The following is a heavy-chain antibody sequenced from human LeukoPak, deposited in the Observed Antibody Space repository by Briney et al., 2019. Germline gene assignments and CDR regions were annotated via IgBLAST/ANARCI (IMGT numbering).Heavy chain of an antibody. CDR1: GGSFSGYY. V-gene: IGHV4-59*01. CDR2: VYYSGST. J-gene: IGHJ3*02. CDR3: ARVYGAGYDFRGAFDI. Sequence: PSETLSLTCAVYGGSFSGYYWSWIRQPPGKGLEWIGYVYYSGSTNYNPSLKSRVTISVDTSKNQFSLKLSSVTAADTAVYYCARVYGAGYDFRGAFDIWGQGTMVTVSS. D-gene: IGHD5-12*01.